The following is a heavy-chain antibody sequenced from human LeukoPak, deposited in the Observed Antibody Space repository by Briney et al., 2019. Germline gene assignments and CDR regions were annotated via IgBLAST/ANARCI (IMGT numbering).Heavy chain of an antibody. CDR2: INHSGST. V-gene: IGHV4-39*07. CDR1: GGSIISSSYY. D-gene: IGHD2-21*02. Sequence: PSETLSLTCTVSGGSIISSSYYWDWIRQPPGKGLEWIGEINHSGSTNYNPSLKSRVTISVDTSKNQFSLKLSSVTAADTAVYYCASMVVTDTYWGQGTLVTVSS. J-gene: IGHJ4*02. CDR3: ASMVVTDTY.